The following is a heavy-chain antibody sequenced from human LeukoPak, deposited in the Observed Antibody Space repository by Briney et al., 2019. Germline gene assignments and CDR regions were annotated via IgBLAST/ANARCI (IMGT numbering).Heavy chain of an antibody. J-gene: IGHJ3*02. D-gene: IGHD6-19*01. Sequence: ASVKVSCKASGYTFTGYYMHWVRQAPGQGLEWMGWINPNSGGTNYAQKFQGRVTMTRDTSISTAYMELSRLRSDDTAVYYCARDMGIAVAGMHDAFDIWGQGTMVTVSS. CDR1: GYTFTGYY. V-gene: IGHV1-2*02. CDR2: INPNSGGT. CDR3: ARDMGIAVAGMHDAFDI.